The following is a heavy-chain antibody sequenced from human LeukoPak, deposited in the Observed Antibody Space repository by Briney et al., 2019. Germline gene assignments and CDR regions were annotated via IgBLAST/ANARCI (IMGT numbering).Heavy chain of an antibody. Sequence: GGSLRLSCAASGLTFSSYSMNWVRQAPGKGLEWVSYISISSRYIYYADSLKGRLTISRDNAKSSLYLQMSSLRAEDTAVYYCARDSGNSGYDVHDYWGQGTLVTVSS. V-gene: IGHV3-21*01. CDR1: GLTFSSYS. CDR2: ISISSRYI. J-gene: IGHJ4*02. D-gene: IGHD5-12*01. CDR3: ARDSGNSGYDVHDY.